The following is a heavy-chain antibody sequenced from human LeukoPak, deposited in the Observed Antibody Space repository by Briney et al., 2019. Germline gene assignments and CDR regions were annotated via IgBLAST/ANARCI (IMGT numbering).Heavy chain of an antibody. Sequence: SETLSLTCTVSGGSFSSGSYYWSWIRQPPGKGLEWIGYIYYSGSTNYNPSLKSRVTISVDTSKNQFSLKLSSVTAADTAVYYCARGRGSGSYYMCDVWGQGTTVTVSS. J-gene: IGHJ6*02. CDR3: ARGRGSGSYYMCDV. CDR2: IYYSGST. V-gene: IGHV4-61*01. D-gene: IGHD3-10*01. CDR1: GGSFSSGSYY.